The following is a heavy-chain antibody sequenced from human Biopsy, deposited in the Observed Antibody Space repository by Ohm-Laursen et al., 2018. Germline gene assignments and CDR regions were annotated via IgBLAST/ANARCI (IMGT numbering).Heavy chain of an antibody. D-gene: IGHD2-21*01. CDR3: AKDGGPYCGGCELDY. CDR2: ISFVGYNK. CDR1: GFTFSGYG. V-gene: IGHV3-30*18. J-gene: IGHJ4*02. Sequence: SLRLSCAASGFTFSGYGMHWVRQTPGKGLESVALISFVGYNKWYADSVEGRFTISRDNSKNTLYLQMNSLRVEDTAVYYCAKDGGPYCGGCELDYWGQGTLVTVSS.